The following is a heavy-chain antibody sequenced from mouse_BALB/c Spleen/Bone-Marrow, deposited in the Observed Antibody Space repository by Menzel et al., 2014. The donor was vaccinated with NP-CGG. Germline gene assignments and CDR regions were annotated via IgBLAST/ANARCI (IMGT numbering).Heavy chain of an antibody. CDR2: INPDSSTI. V-gene: IGHV4-1*02. CDR1: GFDFXRYW. J-gene: IGHJ1*01. CDR3: AREGDGSYWYFDV. D-gene: IGHD2-3*01. Sequence: EVKLVESGGGLVQPGGSLKLSCAASGFDFXRYWMSWVRQAPGKGLEWIGEINPDSSTINYTPSLKDKFIISRDNAKNTLYLQMSKVRSEDTALYYWAREGDGSYWYFDVWGAGTTVTVSS.